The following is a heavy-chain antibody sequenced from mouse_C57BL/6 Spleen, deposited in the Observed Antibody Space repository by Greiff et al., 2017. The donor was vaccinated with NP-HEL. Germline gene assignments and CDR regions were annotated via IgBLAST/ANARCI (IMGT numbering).Heavy chain of an antibody. J-gene: IGHJ4*01. Sequence: VQRVESGAELVRPGTSVKVSCKASGYAFTNYLIEWVKQRPGQGLEWIGVINPGSGGTNYNEKFKGKATLTADKSSSTAYMQLSSLTSEDSAVYFCARYDGYYENYAMDYWGQGTSVTVSS. V-gene: IGHV1-54*01. CDR3: ARYDGYYENYAMDY. CDR2: INPGSGGT. D-gene: IGHD2-3*01. CDR1: GYAFTNYL.